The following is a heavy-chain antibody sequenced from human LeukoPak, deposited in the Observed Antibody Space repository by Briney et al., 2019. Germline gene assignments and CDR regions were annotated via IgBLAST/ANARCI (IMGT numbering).Heavy chain of an antibody. CDR1: GGSISSYY. D-gene: IGHD1-26*01. CDR3: ARHSVSSPHYFDY. J-gene: IGHJ4*02. CDR2: IYCSGST. Sequence: SETLSLTCSVSGGSISSYYWSWLRQPPGKGLEWIGFIYCSGSTHYKSSLKSRVTLLVDTSKNQFSLRLSSVTAADTAVYYCARHSVSSPHYFDYWGQGTLVTVSS. V-gene: IGHV4-59*08.